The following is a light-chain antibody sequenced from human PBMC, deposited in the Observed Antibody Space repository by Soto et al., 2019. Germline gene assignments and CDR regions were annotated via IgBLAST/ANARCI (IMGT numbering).Light chain of an antibody. CDR2: EVN. CDR1: SSDVGSYNL. Sequence: QSVLTQPASGSGSAGQSITISCTGTSSDVGSYNLVSWYQQYSGKAPKLLIYEVNKRPSGVSNRFSGSKSGNTASLTISGLQVEDEADYYCCSYTSSTNYVFGAGTKVTVL. CDR3: CSYTSSTNYV. V-gene: IGLV2-14*02. J-gene: IGLJ1*01.